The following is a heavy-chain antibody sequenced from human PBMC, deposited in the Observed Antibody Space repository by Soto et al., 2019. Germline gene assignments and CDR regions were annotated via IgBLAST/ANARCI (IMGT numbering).Heavy chain of an antibody. CDR1: GGSVSSGNYY. V-gene: IGHV4-61*01. J-gene: IGHJ5*02. Sequence: SETLSLTCTVSGGSVSSGNYYWSWIRQPPGKGLEWIGYIYYSGRTNYNPSLKSRVTISVDTSKNQFSLKLSSVTAADTAVYYCARRSPFNWFDPWGQGTLVTVSS. CDR2: IYYSGRT. CDR3: ARRSPFNWFDP.